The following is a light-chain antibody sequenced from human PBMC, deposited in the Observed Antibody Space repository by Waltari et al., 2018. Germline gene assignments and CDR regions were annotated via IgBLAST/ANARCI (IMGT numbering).Light chain of an antibody. CDR3: LLSYDDARSV. CDR1: TVALPTGHY. J-gene: IGLJ3*02. V-gene: IGLV7-46*01. Sequence: QPVVTQEPSLTVSPAGTGTLTCGSTTVALPTGHYPSGFLQKPGQAPRPLSFDTSNKHFWTPARFSGSLLGGKAALTLSGAQPEDEADYYCLLSYDDARSVFGGGTKLTVL. CDR2: DTS.